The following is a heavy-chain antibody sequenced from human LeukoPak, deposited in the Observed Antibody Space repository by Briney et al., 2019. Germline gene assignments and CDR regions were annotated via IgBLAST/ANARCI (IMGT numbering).Heavy chain of an antibody. V-gene: IGHV3-74*01. Sequence: PGGSLRLSCAASGFTFSSYWMHWVRQAPGKGLVWVSRINSDGSSTSYADSVKGRFTISRDNAKNTLYLQMNSLRAEDTAVYYCARDHCSSTSCYYNWFDPWGQGTLVTVSS. CDR1: GFTFSSYW. CDR2: INSDGSST. J-gene: IGHJ5*02. CDR3: ARDHCSSTSCYYNWFDP. D-gene: IGHD2-2*01.